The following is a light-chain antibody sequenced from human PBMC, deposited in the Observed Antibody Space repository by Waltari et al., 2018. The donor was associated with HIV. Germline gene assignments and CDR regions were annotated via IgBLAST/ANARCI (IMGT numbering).Light chain of an antibody. CDR1: SSNLGNHY. CDR2: DNN. J-gene: IGLJ3*02. CDR3: GTWDTSLSAGV. V-gene: IGLV1-51*01. Sequence: QSVLTQPPSVSAAPGPKVVISCPGSSSNLGNHYVTWFQQLPCTAPKFIIFDNNKRPSGIPDRFSGSRSGTSATLTITGLQTGDEADYYCGTWDTSLSAGVFGGGTKVTVL.